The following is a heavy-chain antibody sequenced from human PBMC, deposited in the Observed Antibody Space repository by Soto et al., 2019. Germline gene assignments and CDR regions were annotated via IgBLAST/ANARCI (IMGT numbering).Heavy chain of an antibody. CDR1: GGSISSGGYY. J-gene: IGHJ6*02. CDR3: ARDQSNDYGVTGGMDV. V-gene: IGHV4-31*03. Sequence: QVQLQESGPGLVKPSQTLSLTCTVSGGSISSGGYYWSWIRQHPGKGLEWIGYIYYSGSTYYNPSLKSRVTISVDTSKTQFSLKLSSVTAADTAVYYCARDQSNDYGVTGGMDVWGQGTTVTVSS. CDR2: IYYSGST. D-gene: IGHD4-17*01.